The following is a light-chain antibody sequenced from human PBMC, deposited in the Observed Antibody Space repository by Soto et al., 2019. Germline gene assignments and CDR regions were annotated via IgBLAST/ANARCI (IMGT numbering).Light chain of an antibody. V-gene: IGKV1-5*01. CDR3: QQYNSFCT. CDR2: DAF. J-gene: IGKJ1*01. Sequence: DIQMTQSPSTLSASVGDRVTITCRASQSISTWLAWYQQKPGKAPKLLIYDAFYLERGVPSRFRGSGSGTEFTLTVSSLQPDDLATYYCQQYNSFCTFGQGTKVEI. CDR1: QSISTW.